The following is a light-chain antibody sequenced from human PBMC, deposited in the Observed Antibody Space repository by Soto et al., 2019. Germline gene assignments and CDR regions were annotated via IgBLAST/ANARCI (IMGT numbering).Light chain of an antibody. J-gene: IGLJ1*01. Sequence: QSVLTQPASVSGSPGQSIAISCTGTSGDVGGYDYVSWYQQHPDKAPKLMIYEVTKRPSWVSNRFSGSKSGNTASLTISGLQPEDEADYYCSSHTSVSTRVFGSGTKVTVL. CDR1: SGDVGGYDY. CDR3: SSHTSVSTRV. V-gene: IGLV2-14*01. CDR2: EVT.